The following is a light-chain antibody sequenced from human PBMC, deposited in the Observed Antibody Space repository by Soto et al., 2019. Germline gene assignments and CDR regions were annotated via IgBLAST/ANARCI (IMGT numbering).Light chain of an antibody. CDR2: GAS. Sequence: DNQMTQSPSPLSASVGDRVTIPFRASQTISSYLNWYQQKPGKAPQLLIYGASSLQSGVPSRFSGSGSGTDFTPTISSLQPEDFATYYCQHSYNTPRTFGGGTKVDIK. J-gene: IGKJ4*01. CDR3: QHSYNTPRT. CDR1: QTISSY. V-gene: IGKV1-39*01.